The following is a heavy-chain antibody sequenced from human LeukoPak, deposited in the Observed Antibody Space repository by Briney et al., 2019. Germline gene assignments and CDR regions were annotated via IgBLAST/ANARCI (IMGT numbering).Heavy chain of an antibody. V-gene: IGHV3-7*03. Sequence: GPLRLSCAASGFTFSSYWMTWVRQAPGKGLEWVANIKQDGSEKYYVDSVKGRFTISRDNAKNSLYLQMNSLRAEDTAVYYCAKGPYDSRPWDYWGQGTLVTVSS. CDR2: IKQDGSEK. J-gene: IGHJ4*02. CDR3: AKGPYDSRPWDY. CDR1: GFTFSSYW. D-gene: IGHD3-22*01.